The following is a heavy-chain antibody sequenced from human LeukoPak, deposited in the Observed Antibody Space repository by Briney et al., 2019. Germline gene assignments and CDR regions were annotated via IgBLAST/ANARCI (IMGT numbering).Heavy chain of an antibody. V-gene: IGHV3-23*01. Sequence: GGSLRLSCAASGFTFSSYAMSWVRQAPGKGLEWVSAISGSGGSTYYADSVKGRFTISRDNSKNTLYLKMNSLRAEDTAVYYCAKATYYYGSGSYDYWGQGTLVTVSS. J-gene: IGHJ4*02. CDR3: AKATYYYGSGSYDY. CDR1: GFTFSSYA. CDR2: ISGSGGST. D-gene: IGHD3-10*01.